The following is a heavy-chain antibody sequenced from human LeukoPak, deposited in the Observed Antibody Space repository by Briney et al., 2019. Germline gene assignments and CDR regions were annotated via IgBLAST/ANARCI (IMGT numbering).Heavy chain of an antibody. V-gene: IGHV4-39*07. D-gene: IGHD3-10*01. CDR1: GVSISSSSHY. J-gene: IGHJ6*03. Sequence: SETLSLTCTVSGVSISSSSHYWGWIRQPPGKGLEWIGSMYYSRSTYYNPSLKRRVTISLDTSKNQFSLKMGSMTAADTAVYYCVSAVPRDYYDYIHVWGKGTTVTVSS. CDR2: MYYSRST. CDR3: VSAVPRDYYDYIHV.